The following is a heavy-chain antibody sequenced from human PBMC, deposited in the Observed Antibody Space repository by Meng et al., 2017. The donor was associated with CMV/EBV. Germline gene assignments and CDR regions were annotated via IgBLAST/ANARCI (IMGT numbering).Heavy chain of an antibody. J-gene: IGHJ5*02. D-gene: IGHD1-1*01. CDR3: ARAPYNWNDVISNWFDP. CDR1: GYTFTGYY. Sequence: ASVTVSCKASGYTFTGYYMHWLRQAPGQGLEWMGWINPNSGGTNYAQKFQGRVTMTRDTSISTAYMELSRLRSDDTAVYYCARAPYNWNDVISNWFDPWGQGTLVTVSS. CDR2: INPNSGGT. V-gene: IGHV1-2*02.